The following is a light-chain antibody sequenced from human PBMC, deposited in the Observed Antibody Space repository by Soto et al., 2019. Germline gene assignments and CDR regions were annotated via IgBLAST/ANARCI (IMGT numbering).Light chain of an antibody. Sequence: TKSPATLSVSPGERATLSCRASQSVSSNLAWYQQRPGQAPRLLIYGASTRATGIPDRFSGSGSGTDFTLTISRLEPEDFAVYYCQQYGTSPWTFGQGTKVDIK. CDR3: QQYGTSPWT. CDR2: GAS. V-gene: IGKV3-20*01. CDR1: QSVSSN. J-gene: IGKJ1*01.